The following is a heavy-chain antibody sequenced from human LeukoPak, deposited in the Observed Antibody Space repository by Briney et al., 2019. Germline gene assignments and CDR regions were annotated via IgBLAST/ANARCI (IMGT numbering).Heavy chain of an antibody. V-gene: IGHV3-53*01. D-gene: IGHD2-8*01. J-gene: IGHJ5*02. CDR2: IYSGGST. Sequence: PGGSLRLSCAASGFTVSSNYMSWVRQAPGKGLEWVSVIYSGGSTYYADSVKGRFTISRDNSKNTLYLQMNSLRAEDTAVYYCARASSPQWDWFDPWGQGTLVTVSS. CDR3: ARASSPQWDWFDP. CDR1: GFTVSSNY.